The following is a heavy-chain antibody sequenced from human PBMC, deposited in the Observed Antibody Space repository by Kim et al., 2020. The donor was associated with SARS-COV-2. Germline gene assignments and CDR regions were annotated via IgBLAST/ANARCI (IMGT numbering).Heavy chain of an antibody. D-gene: IGHD3-10*01. CDR3: ARCRITGAFDY. CDR2: T. Sequence: TNCNPSSTSRVTISVDTSNSRFSLKLSSVTAADTAVYYCARCRITGAFDYWGQGTLVTVSS. V-gene: IGHV4-34*13. J-gene: IGHJ4*02.